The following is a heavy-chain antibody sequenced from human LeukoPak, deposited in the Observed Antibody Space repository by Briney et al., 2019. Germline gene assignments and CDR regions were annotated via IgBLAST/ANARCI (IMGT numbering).Heavy chain of an antibody. D-gene: IGHD5-18*01. CDR2: IYYSGST. Sequence: SETLSLTCTDSGGSISSFYWSWIRQPPGKGLEWFGYIYYSGSTNYNPSLKSRVTISVDTSKNQFSLKLSSVTAADTAVYYCARDINRHSYGFMLDYWGQGTLVTVSS. J-gene: IGHJ4*02. CDR3: ARDINRHSYGFMLDY. V-gene: IGHV4-59*01. CDR1: GGSISSFY.